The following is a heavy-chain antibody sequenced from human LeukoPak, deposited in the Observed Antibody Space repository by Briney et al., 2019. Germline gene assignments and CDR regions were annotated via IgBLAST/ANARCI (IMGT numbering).Heavy chain of an antibody. D-gene: IGHD6-19*01. CDR2: ISSSGSTI. CDR1: GFTFSSYE. CDR3: GSRSVAGLFDY. Sequence: GGSLRLSCADSGFTFSSYEMNRVRQAPGKGLEWVSYISSSGSTIYYADSVKGRFTISRDNAKNSLYLQMNSLRAEDTAVYYCGSRSVAGLFDYWGQGTLVTVSS. J-gene: IGHJ4*02. V-gene: IGHV3-48*03.